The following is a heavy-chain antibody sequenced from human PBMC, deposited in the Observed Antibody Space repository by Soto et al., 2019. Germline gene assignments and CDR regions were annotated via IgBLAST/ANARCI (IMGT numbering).Heavy chain of an antibody. CDR1: GFTFSSYA. J-gene: IGHJ6*02. D-gene: IGHD1-26*01. CDR2: ISYDGSNK. V-gene: IGHV3-30-3*01. CDR3: ARDVESGSSQYYYYYSGMDV. Sequence: GGSLRLSCAASGFTFSSYAMHWVRQAPGQGLECVAVISYDGSNKYYAASVKGRFTISRDNSRNTLYLQMNSLRAEDTAVYYCARDVESGSSQYYYYYSGMDVWGQGTTVTVSS.